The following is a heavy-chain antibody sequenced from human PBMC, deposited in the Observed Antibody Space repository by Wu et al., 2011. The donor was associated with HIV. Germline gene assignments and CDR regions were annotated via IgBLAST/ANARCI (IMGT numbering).Heavy chain of an antibody. Sequence: QVQLVQSGAEVKKPGSSVKVSCKASGGTLSSYAISWVRQAPGQGLEWMGGIIPNSGTTNYARKFQGRFTVTADTSTTTVHMELRSLRSEDTAVYYCARSGXAAEYYYYYTECLGTKGPQYTISS. D-gene: IGHD2-15*01. J-gene: IGHJ6*03. CDR2: IIPNSGTT. V-gene: IGHV1-69*14. CDR1: GGTLSSYA. CDR3: ARSGXAAEYYYYYTEC.